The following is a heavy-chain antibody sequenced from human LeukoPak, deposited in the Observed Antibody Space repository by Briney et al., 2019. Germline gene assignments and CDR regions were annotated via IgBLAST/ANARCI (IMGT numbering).Heavy chain of an antibody. J-gene: IGHJ4*02. CDR3: ARANPAAIDTAMGNFDY. CDR1: GYTFTSYG. D-gene: IGHD5-18*01. V-gene: IGHV1-18*01. CDR2: ISAYNGNT. Sequence: ASVKVSCKASGYTFTSYGISWVRQAPGQGLEWMGWISAYNGNTNYAQKLQGRVTMTTDTSTSTAYMELRSLRSDDTAVYYCARANPAAIDTAMGNFDYWGQGTLVTVSS.